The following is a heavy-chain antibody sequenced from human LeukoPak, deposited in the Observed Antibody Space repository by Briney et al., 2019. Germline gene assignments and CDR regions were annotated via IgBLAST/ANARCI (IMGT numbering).Heavy chain of an antibody. D-gene: IGHD2-15*01. Sequence: PSETLSLTCAVYGGSFSGYYWSWIRQPPGKGLEWIGEINHSGSTNYNPSLKSRVTISVDTSKNQFSLKLSSVTAAETAVYYCARGPRPRYCSGGSCSYRGYYYGMDVWGQGTTVTVSS. CDR3: ARGPRPRYCSGGSCSYRGYYYGMDV. CDR2: INHSGST. CDR1: GGSFSGYY. V-gene: IGHV4-34*01. J-gene: IGHJ6*02.